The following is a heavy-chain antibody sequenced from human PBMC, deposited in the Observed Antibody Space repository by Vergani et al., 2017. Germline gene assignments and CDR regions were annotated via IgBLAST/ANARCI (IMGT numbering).Heavy chain of an antibody. J-gene: IGHJ4*02. Sequence: EVQLVQSGAEVKKPGESLKISCKGLGYRFSSSWIGWVRQMPGKGLEWLGIIFPDDSDTRYSPSFQGQVTISADKSISTVYLQWNSLKASDTAMYYCASRRTLQREFDIWGQGTLVTVSS. CDR2: IFPDDSDT. CDR3: ASRRTLQREFDI. V-gene: IGHV5-51*01. D-gene: IGHD5-24*01. CDR1: GYRFSSSW.